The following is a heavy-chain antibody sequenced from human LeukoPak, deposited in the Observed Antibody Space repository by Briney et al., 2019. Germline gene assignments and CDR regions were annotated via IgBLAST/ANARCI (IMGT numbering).Heavy chain of an antibody. CDR1: GGSISSGGYY. V-gene: IGHV4-39*07. D-gene: IGHD4-23*01. CDR3: AKGLGSLPPGGY. J-gene: IGHJ4*02. CDR2: INHSGST. Sequence: PSETLSLTCTVSGGSISSGGYYWSWIRQPPGKGLEWIGEINHSGSTNYNPSLKSRVTILVDTSKNQFSLKLNSVTAADTAVYYCAKGLGSLPPGGYWGQGTLVTVSS.